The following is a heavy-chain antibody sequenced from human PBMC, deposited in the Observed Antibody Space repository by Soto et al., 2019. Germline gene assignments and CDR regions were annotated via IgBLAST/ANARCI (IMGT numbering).Heavy chain of an antibody. CDR2: IYYSGST. J-gene: IGHJ6*03. Sequence: PSETLSLTCSVSGGSISSYYWNWIRQPPGKGLEWIGYIYYSGSTNYNPSLKSRVTISVDTSKNQFSLKLSSVTAADTAVYYCAREGLRSTNYMDVWGKGTTVTVS. V-gene: IGHV4-59*01. CDR1: GGSISSYY. D-gene: IGHD2-15*01. CDR3: AREGLRSTNYMDV.